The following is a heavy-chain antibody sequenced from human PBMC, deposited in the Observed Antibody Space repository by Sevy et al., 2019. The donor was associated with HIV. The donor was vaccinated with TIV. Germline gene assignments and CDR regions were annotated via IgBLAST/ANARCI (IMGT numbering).Heavy chain of an antibody. V-gene: IGHV6-1*01. J-gene: IGHJ4*02. D-gene: IGHD5-12*01. CDR3: AREWVWDGYNYYFDY. CDR1: GDSVSSNSAA. CDR2: TYYRSKWYN. Sequence: QSQTLSLTCAISGDSVSSNSAAWNWIRQSPSRGLEWLGRTYYRSKWYNDYAVSVKSRITFNPDTSKNQFSLQLNSVTPEDTAVYYCAREWVWDGYNYYFDYWGQGTLVTVSS.